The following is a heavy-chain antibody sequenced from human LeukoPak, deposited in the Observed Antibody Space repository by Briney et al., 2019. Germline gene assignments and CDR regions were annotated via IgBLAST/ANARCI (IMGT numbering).Heavy chain of an antibody. V-gene: IGHV3-66*01. CDR3: GSKYDFSNYRPDDGGIDV. Sequence: PGGSLRLSCAASGFAISKNYISWVRQVPGERLEWVSIIYTGGTTGYADSVRRRFTISRDNSKNTVYLQMDGLRAEDTAVYYCGSKYDFSNYRPDDGGIDVWGQGTTVTVSS. CDR1: GFAISKNY. J-gene: IGHJ6*02. D-gene: IGHD3/OR15-3a*01. CDR2: IYTGGTT.